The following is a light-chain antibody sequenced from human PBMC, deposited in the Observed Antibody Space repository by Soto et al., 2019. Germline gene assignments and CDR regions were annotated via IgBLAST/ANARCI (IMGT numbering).Light chain of an antibody. CDR2: DAS. Sequence: DIQMTQSPSTLSASVGDRVTITCRASQSISSWLAWYHQKPGKAPKLLIYDASSLESGVPSRFSGSGSGTEFTLTISSLQTDDFATYYCQQYNSYSYTFGQGTKLEIK. CDR3: QQYNSYSYT. J-gene: IGKJ2*01. CDR1: QSISSW. V-gene: IGKV1-5*01.